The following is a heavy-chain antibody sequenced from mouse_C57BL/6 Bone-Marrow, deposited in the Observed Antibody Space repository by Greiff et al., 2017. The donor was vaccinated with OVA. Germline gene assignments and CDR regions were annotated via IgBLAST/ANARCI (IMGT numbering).Heavy chain of an antibody. CDR2: LDPSDSYT. CDR3: ARGNLPPFDY. CDR1: GSTFTSYW. J-gene: IGHJ2*01. Sequence: QVQRHQPGAELVMPGASVKLSCKASGSTFTSYWMPWVRQRPDQGLEWIGELDPSDSYTNYNQKFKGKYTLTVDKSSSTSYMQHSRLTSEESAVYYCARGNLPPFDYWGQGTTLTVSS. V-gene: IGHV1-69*01. D-gene: IGHD2-1*01.